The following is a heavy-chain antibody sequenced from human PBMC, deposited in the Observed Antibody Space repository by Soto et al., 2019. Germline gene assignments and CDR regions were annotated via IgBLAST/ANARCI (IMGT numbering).Heavy chain of an antibody. V-gene: IGHV4-30-4*01. CDR3: ARDPFDGMDV. J-gene: IGHJ6*02. Sequence: QVQLQESGPGLVKPSQTLSLTCTVSGGSISTGDNYWSWIRQSAGRGLEWIGYIYYTGKTYYNPSLESRLSIAVDTSTNQLSLKLSSVTVADTAVYFCARDPFDGMDVWGQGITVTVS. CDR1: GGSISTGDNY. CDR2: IYYTGKT.